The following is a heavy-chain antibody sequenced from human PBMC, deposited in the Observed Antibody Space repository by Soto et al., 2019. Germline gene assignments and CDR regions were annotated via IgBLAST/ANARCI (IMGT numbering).Heavy chain of an antibody. CDR1: GGTFSSYT. J-gene: IGHJ4*02. Sequence: QVQLVQSGAEVKKPGSSVKVSCKASGGTFSSYTIIWVRQAPGQGLEWMGRIIPILGIADYAQKFQGRVTLXXDTSTTTAYMELSSLRSEDTAVYYCASMVRGIILGGNYFAYWGQGTLVTVSS. CDR3: ASMVRGIILGGNYFAY. V-gene: IGHV1-69*02. CDR2: IIPILGIA. D-gene: IGHD3-10*01.